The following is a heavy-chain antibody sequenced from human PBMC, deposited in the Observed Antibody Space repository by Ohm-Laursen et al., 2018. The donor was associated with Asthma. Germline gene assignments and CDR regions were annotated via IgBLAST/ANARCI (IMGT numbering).Heavy chain of an antibody. CDR1: GGSISSGGYY. J-gene: IGHJ4*02. V-gene: IGHV4-30-4*08. CDR3: ARSAPLIRYFDY. CDR2: TNHSGST. Sequence: SQTLSLTCTVSGGSISSGGYYFSWIRQLPGQGLEWIGETNHSGSTNYKSSLKSRVTISVDMSKNQFSLKLSSVTAAGTAVYYCARSAPLIRYFDYWGQGTLVTVSS.